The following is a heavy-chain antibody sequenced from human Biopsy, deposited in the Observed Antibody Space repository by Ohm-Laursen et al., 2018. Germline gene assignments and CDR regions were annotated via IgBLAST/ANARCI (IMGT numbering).Heavy chain of an antibody. J-gene: IGHJ4*02. CDR2: ISYTGGN. CDR3: ARMPHFDY. CDR1: RDSISSYH. D-gene: IGHD2-2*01. V-gene: IGHV4-59*01. Sequence: GTLSLTCTVSRDSISSYHWSWIRKSPGKGLEWIGYISYTGGNNSNPSLNGRGTISLDTSKNQFSLRLIYVTAADTAVYYCARMPHFDYWGQGILVTVSS.